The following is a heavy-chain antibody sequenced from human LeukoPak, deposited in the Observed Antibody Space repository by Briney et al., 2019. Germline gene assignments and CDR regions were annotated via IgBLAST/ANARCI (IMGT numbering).Heavy chain of an antibody. D-gene: IGHD3-10*01. CDR2: LYISGST. V-gene: IGHV4-4*07. CDR1: GASISSYY. CDR3: ARDLSGSLYFDY. Sequence: SETLSLTCTVPGASISSYYYNWIRRTAGRGLEWIGRLYISGSTDYNPSLKSRVTISVDTSNNQFSLNLNSVTAADTAVYFCARDLSGSLYFDYWGQGVLVTVSS. J-gene: IGHJ4*02.